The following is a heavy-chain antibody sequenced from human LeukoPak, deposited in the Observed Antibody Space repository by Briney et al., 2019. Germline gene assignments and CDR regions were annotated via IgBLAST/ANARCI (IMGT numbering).Heavy chain of an antibody. CDR3: ARVKYSSSDFDY. D-gene: IGHD6-19*01. CDR1: GFTFSSYS. J-gene: IGHJ4*02. CDR2: ISSNSRNI. V-gene: IGHV3-21*01. Sequence: PGGSLRLSCAASGFTFSSYSMNWVRQAPGKGLEWVSSISSNSRNIYYADSVKGRFTISRDNAKNSLYLQMNSLRAEDTAVYFCARVKYSSSDFDYWGQGTLVTVSS.